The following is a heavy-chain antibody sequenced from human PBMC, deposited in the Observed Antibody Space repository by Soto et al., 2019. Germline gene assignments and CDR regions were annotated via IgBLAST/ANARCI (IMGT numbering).Heavy chain of an antibody. CDR2: IDHSGST. CDR3: ARRGGGNYPFYFDY. Sequence: SETLSPTCGVYGGSFSGYYWSWIRQPPGKGLERIGEIDHSGSTHYNPSLKSRVSKSVDTSKRQFSLKMSFVTAADTAVYYCARRGGGNYPFYFDYWGQGALVTVSS. J-gene: IGHJ4*02. D-gene: IGHD1-26*01. V-gene: IGHV4-34*01. CDR1: GGSFSGYY.